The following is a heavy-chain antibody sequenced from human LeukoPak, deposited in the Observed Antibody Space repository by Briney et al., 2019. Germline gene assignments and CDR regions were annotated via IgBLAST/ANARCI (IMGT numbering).Heavy chain of an antibody. D-gene: IGHD1-26*01. CDR1: GFTFKIYT. CDR2: ISFSGDKRGDNT. CDR3: AKGVRVGGVGGYLWYYYMDV. J-gene: IGHJ6*03. Sequence: GGSLRLSCAAFGFTFKIYTMNWVRQAPGKGLEWVSSISFSGDKRGDNTYYADSVKGRFTISRDNSKNTLYLQMNSLRAEDTAVYYCAKGVRVGGVGGYLWYYYMDVWGKGTTVTVSS. V-gene: IGHV3-23*01.